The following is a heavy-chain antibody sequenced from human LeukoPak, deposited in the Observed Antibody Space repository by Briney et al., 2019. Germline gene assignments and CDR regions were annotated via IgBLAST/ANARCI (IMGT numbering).Heavy chain of an antibody. CDR1: GGSISSSY. CDR2: ISYSGST. D-gene: IGHD3-22*01. Sequence: SETLSLTCTVSGGSISSSYWSWIRQPPGKGLEWIGYISYSGSTNYNPSLKSRVTISVDTSKNQFSLKLSSVTAADTAVYYCARHQGRDSSGYLFALDYWGQGTLVTVSS. V-gene: IGHV4-59*08. CDR3: ARHQGRDSSGYLFALDY. J-gene: IGHJ4*02.